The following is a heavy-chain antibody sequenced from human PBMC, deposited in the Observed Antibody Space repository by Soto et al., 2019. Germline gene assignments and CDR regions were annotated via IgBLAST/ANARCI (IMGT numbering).Heavy chain of an antibody. CDR1: GFSFSISP. CDR3: ATDAKTSGGQNWAFNYFDA. J-gene: IGHJ5*02. CDR2: ISYDGTNK. Sequence: QVQLVESGGGVVQPGRSLRLSCAASGFSFSISPMHWVRQAPGKGPEWVALISYDGTNKFYADSVKGRFTISRDNSKSTLYFEVDSLRPEDAAVYYCATDAKTSGGQNWAFNYFDAWGQGTLVTVSS. D-gene: IGHD7-27*01. V-gene: IGHV3-30-3*01.